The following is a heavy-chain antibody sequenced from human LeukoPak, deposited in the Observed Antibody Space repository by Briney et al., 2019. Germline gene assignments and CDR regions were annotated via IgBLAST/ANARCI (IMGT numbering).Heavy chain of an antibody. V-gene: IGHV1-18*01. CDR2: ISAYIGNT. CDR3: ARARVSSSLSWFDP. J-gene: IGHJ5*02. CDR1: GYTFNSHG. D-gene: IGHD6-13*01. Sequence: ASVKVSCKASGYTFNSHGISWVRQAPGQGLEWMGWISAYIGNTNYAQKLQGRITMTTDTSTSTAYMELRSLRSDDTAVDYCARARVSSSLSWFDPWGQGTLVTVSS.